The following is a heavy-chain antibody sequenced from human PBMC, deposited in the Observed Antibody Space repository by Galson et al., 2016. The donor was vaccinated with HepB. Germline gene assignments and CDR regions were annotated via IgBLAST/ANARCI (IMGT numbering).Heavy chain of an antibody. V-gene: IGHV3-23*01. D-gene: IGHD3-3*01. CDR1: GFTFSNYA. Sequence: SLRLSCAASGFTFSNYAMSWVRQAPGKGLEWVSAISGSGGSPYYADSVKGRFTISRDNSKNTLYLQMNSLRVEDTALYYCAKDPRSGVYSRWFDPWGQGTRVTVSS. CDR2: ISGSGGSP. J-gene: IGHJ5*02. CDR3: AKDPRSGVYSRWFDP.